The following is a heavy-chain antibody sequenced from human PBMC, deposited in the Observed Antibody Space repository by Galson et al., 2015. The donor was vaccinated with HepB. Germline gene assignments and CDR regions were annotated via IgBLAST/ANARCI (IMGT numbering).Heavy chain of an antibody. Sequence: TLSLTCTVSGGSISSGGYYWSWIRQHPGKGLEWIGYIYYSGSTYYNPSLKSRVTISVDTSKNQFSLKLSSVTAADTAVYYCARTAYYYDSSGYYYWFDPWGQGTLVTVSS. CDR1: GGSISSGGYY. CDR3: ARTAYYYDSSGYYYWFDP. CDR2: IYYSGST. V-gene: IGHV4-31*03. D-gene: IGHD3-22*01. J-gene: IGHJ5*02.